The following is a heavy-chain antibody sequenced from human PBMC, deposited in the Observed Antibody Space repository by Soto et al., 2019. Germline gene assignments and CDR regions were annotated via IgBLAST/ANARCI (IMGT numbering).Heavy chain of an antibody. D-gene: IGHD1-20*01. V-gene: IGHV3-21*01. CDR3: ARYQSPQYNWNLDAFDI. Sequence: GGSLRLSCAASGFTFSSYSMNWVRQAPGKGLEWVSSISSSSSYIYYADSVKGRFTISRDNAKNSLYLQMNSLRAEDTAVYYCARYQSPQYNWNLDAFDIWGQGTMVTVSS. CDR2: ISSSSSYI. J-gene: IGHJ3*02. CDR1: GFTFSSYS.